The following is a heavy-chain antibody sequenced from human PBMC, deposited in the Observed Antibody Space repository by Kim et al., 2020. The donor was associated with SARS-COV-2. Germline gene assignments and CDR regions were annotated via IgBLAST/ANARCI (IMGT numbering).Heavy chain of an antibody. J-gene: IGHJ3*02. Sequence: LSLTCAASGLTFSIYAMPWVRPAPGKGLEWVAVISYDGSNKYYADSVKGRFTISRDNSKNTLYLQMNSLRAEDTAVYYCARDRIGRFLEWASAFDIWGQGTMVTVSS. CDR2: ISYDGSNK. CDR3: ARDRIGRFLEWASAFDI. CDR1: GLTFSIYA. D-gene: IGHD3-3*01. V-gene: IGHV3-30-3*01.